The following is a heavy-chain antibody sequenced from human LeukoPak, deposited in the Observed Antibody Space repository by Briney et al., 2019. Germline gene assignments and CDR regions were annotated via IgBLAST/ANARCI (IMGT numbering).Heavy chain of an antibody. CDR1: GFTFSSYA. CDR3: AKAPYSGSYYIAFDI. Sequence: GGSLRLSCAASGFTFSSYATSWVRQAPGKGLEWVSAISGSGGSTYYADSVKGRFTISRDNSRNTLYLQMNSLRAEDTAVYYCAKAPYSGSYYIAFDIWGQGTMVTVSS. V-gene: IGHV3-23*01. D-gene: IGHD1-26*01. J-gene: IGHJ3*02. CDR2: ISGSGGST.